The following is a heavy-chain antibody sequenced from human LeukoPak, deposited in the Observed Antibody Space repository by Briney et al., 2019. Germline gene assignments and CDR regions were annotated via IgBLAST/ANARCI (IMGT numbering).Heavy chain of an antibody. CDR1: GLTLSGHW. J-gene: IGHJ6*02. CDR3: ARGHYDMDV. CDR2: INEDGGQK. V-gene: IGHV3-7*05. Sequence: GGSLRLSCAASGLTLSGHWMSWVRQAPGKGLEWVANINEDGGQKHHVDSVKGRFSISRDNAKNSLNLQMNSLRAEDTAVYYCARGHYDMDVWGQGTPVTVSS.